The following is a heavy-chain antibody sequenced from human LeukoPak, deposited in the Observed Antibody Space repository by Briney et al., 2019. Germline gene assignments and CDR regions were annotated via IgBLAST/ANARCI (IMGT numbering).Heavy chain of an antibody. CDR3: ATLNMIHWGAFDI. D-gene: IGHD3-22*01. V-gene: IGHV1-24*01. CDR1: GYTLNELS. Sequence: ASVKVSCKVSGYTLNELSTHWVRQAPGKGLEWMGGFAPEDGEIIYAQKFQGRVTMTEDTPTDTAYMELSSLRSEDTAVYYCATLNMIHWGAFDIWGQGTMVTVSS. J-gene: IGHJ3*02. CDR2: FAPEDGEI.